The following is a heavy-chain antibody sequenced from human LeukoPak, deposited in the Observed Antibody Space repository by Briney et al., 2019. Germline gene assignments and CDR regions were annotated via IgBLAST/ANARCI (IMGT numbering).Heavy chain of an antibody. V-gene: IGHV3-11*01. J-gene: IGHJ4*02. CDR2: ISSSGSTK. CDR1: GFTFSDDY. Sequence: GSLRLSCSISGFTFSDDYMSWIRQAPGKGLEWVAYISSSGSTKYYADSVKGRFTIFRDNAENSLYLQMNSLRAEDTAVYYCAREGESYSFGFDYWGQGTLVTVSS. D-gene: IGHD1-26*01. CDR3: AREGESYSFGFDY.